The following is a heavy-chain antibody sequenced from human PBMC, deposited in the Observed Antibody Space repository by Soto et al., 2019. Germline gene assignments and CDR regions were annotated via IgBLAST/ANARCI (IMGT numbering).Heavy chain of an antibody. V-gene: IGHV4-34*01. Sequence: SETLSLTCAVYGGSFSGYYWSWIRQPPGKGLEWIGEINHSGSTNYNPSLKSRVTISVDTSKNQFSLKLSSVTAADTAVYYCARVVPAAGMGGRTYHYYYGMDVWGQGTTVTVSS. J-gene: IGHJ6*02. D-gene: IGHD6-13*01. CDR2: INHSGST. CDR1: GGSFSGYY. CDR3: ARVVPAAGMGGRTYHYYYGMDV.